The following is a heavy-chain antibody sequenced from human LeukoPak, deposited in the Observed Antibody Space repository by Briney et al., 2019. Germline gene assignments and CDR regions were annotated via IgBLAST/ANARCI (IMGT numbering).Heavy chain of an antibody. CDR3: ARGPYSGYDLDWYFVL. CDR2: ISYDGSNK. Sequence: GGSLRLSCAASGFTFTNYAMHWVRQAPGKGLEWVAFISYDGSNKQYVDSVKGRFTISRDNSKNTLYLQMNSLRAEDTAVYYCARGPYSGYDLDWYFVLWGRGTLVTVSS. CDR1: GFTFTNYA. D-gene: IGHD5-12*01. J-gene: IGHJ2*01. V-gene: IGHV3-30-3*01.